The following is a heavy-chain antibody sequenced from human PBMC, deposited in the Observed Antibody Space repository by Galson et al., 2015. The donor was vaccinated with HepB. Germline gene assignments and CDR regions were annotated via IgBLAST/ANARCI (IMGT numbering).Heavy chain of an antibody. CDR1: GYTFTNFG. Sequence: SVKVSCKASGYTFTNFGVTWVRQAPGQGLQWMGWISPYNGNTNYAQKFQGRVTMTTDTSTSTAYMELRSLRSDDTAVYYCARGGTVPARVPNWFDPWGQGTLVTVSS. CDR3: ARGGTVPARVPNWFDP. D-gene: IGHD2-2*01. CDR2: ISPYNGNT. J-gene: IGHJ5*02. V-gene: IGHV1-18*01.